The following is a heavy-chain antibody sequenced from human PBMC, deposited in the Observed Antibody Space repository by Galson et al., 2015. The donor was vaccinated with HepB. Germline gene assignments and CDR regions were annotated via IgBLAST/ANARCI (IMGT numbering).Heavy chain of an antibody. D-gene: IGHD4-17*01. CDR1: GFTFSSYA. CDR3: AYHLTIRPTVTTDKSRYN. J-gene: IGHJ4*02. Sequence: SLRLSCAASGFTFSSYAMSWVRQAPGKGLEWVSAISGSGGSTYYADSVKGRFTISRDNSKNTLYLQMNSLRAEDTAVYYCAYHLTIRPTVTTDKSRYNWGQGTLVTVSS. V-gene: IGHV3-23*01. CDR2: ISGSGGST.